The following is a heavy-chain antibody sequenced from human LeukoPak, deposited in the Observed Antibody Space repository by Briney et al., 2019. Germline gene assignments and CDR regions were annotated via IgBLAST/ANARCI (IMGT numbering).Heavy chain of an antibody. CDR2: INPDSGGT. J-gene: IGHJ3*02. D-gene: IGHD3-22*01. Sequence: GGSVRVSCKASGYTFTGYYMHWVRQAPGQGLEWMGWINPDSGGTNYAQKFQGRVTIPRDTSISTAYMELSRLRSDDTAVYYCASLGRITMIVVVTDDAFDIWGQGTMVTVSS. CDR1: GYTFTGYY. V-gene: IGHV1-2*02. CDR3: ASLGRITMIVVVTDDAFDI.